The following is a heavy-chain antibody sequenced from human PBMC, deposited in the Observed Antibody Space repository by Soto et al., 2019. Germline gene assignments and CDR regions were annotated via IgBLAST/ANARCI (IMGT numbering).Heavy chain of an antibody. V-gene: IGHV5-10-1*01. D-gene: IGHD1-26*01. CDR2: ISPSDSNI. Sequence: VESLKISCKGSGYSFMSYWISWVRQIPWKGLEWMGRISPSDSNINYSPSFQGHVTISADMSISTASLQWSSLKASDTAMYYCARLGLSAHYSYAMDVLGKGNTVIVSA. CDR3: ARLGLSAHYSYAMDV. J-gene: IGHJ6*04. CDR1: GYSFMSYW.